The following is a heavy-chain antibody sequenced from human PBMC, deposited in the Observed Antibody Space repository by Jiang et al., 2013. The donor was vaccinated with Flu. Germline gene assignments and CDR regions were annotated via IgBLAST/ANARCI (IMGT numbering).Heavy chain of an antibody. Sequence: KPTQTLTLTCIFSGFSLTTHEVCVGWIRQPPGKALEWLAFIYGDDDKRYSPSLRSRLTITRDTSKNQVVLTMTNVDPVDTATYFCAHRGTRLDIDNWGQGTRVTVSS. J-gene: IGHJ4*02. CDR2: IYGDDDK. D-gene: IGHD3-16*01. V-gene: IGHV2-5*02. CDR3: AHRGTRLDIDN. CDR1: GFSLTTHEVC.